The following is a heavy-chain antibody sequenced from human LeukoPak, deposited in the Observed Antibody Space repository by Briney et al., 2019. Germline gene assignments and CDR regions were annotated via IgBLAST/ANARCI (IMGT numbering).Heavy chain of an antibody. D-gene: IGHD3-22*01. Sequence: GESLKISCKGSGYSFTSYWIGWVRQMPGKGLEWMGIIYPGDSDTRYSPSFQGQVTIPADKSSSTAYLQWSSLKASDTAMYYCARPDYYDSSGSPDAFDIWGQGTMVTVSS. J-gene: IGHJ3*02. CDR1: GYSFTSYW. CDR3: ARPDYYDSSGSPDAFDI. V-gene: IGHV5-51*01. CDR2: IYPGDSDT.